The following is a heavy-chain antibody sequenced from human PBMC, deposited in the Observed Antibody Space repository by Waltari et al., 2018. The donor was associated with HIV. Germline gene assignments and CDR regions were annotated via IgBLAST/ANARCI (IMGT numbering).Heavy chain of an antibody. CDR2: INSDGSST. CDR3: ARLGYVWGSYRSPRAFDI. Sequence: EVQLVESGGGLVQPGGSLRLSCDASGFPFSRYWVHWVRQAPGKGLVWVSRINSDGSSTSYADSVKGRFTISRDNAKNTLYLQMNSLRAEDTAVYYCARLGYVWGSYRSPRAFDIWGQGTMVTVSS. V-gene: IGHV3-74*01. CDR1: GFPFSRYW. J-gene: IGHJ3*02. D-gene: IGHD3-16*02.